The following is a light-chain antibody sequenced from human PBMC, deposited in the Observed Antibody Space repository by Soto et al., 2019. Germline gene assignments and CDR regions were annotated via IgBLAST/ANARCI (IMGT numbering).Light chain of an antibody. CDR2: GAS. J-gene: IGKJ1*01. CDR1: QSVSSN. Sequence: EIVMTQSPATLSVSPGERATLSCRASQSVSSNLAWYQQKPGQAPRLLIYGASPRATGIPARFSGSGSGTEFTFTISSLQSEDFAVYYCQQYNNWPQTFGQGTKVEIK. CDR3: QQYNNWPQT. V-gene: IGKV3-15*01.